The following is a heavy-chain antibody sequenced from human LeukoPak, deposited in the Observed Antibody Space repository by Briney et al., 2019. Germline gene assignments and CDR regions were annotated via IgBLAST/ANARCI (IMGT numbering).Heavy chain of an antibody. CDR1: GFTFSSYE. CDR3: ANDIVATDY. V-gene: IGHV3-23*01. Sequence: GGSLRLSCAASGFTFSSYEMNWVRQAPGKGLEWVSAISGSGGSTYYADSVKGRFTISRDNSKNTLYLQMNSLRAEDTAVYYCANDIVATDYWGQGTLVTVSS. CDR2: ISGSGGST. D-gene: IGHD5-12*01. J-gene: IGHJ4*02.